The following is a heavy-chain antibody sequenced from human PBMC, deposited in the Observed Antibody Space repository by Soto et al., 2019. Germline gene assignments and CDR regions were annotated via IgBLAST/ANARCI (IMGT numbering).Heavy chain of an antibody. CDR1: GYTFTSYG. J-gene: IGHJ4*02. CDR2: ISAYNGNT. D-gene: IGHD3-9*01. V-gene: IGHV1-18*01. CDR3: ARNYDILTGYQTFDY. Sequence: ASVKVSCKASGYTFTSYGISWVRQAPGQGLEWMGWISAYNGNTNYAQKLQGRVTMTTDTSTSTAYMELRSLRSDDTAVYYCARNYDILTGYQTFDYWGQGTLVTVSS.